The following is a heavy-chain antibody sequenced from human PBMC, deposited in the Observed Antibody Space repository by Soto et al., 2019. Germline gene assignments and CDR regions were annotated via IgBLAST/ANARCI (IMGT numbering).Heavy chain of an antibody. J-gene: IGHJ6*02. CDR3: ARVGITMVRGVITHFYYYGMDV. Sequence: QVQLQESGPGLVKPSETLSLTCTVSGGSVSSGSYYWSWIRQPPGKGLEWIGYIYYSGSTNYNPSLKTRVNISVDTSKTQFSLKLSSVTAADTAVYYCARVGITMVRGVITHFYYYGMDVWGQGTTVTVSS. V-gene: IGHV4-61*01. CDR2: IYYSGST. CDR1: GGSVSSGSYY. D-gene: IGHD3-10*01.